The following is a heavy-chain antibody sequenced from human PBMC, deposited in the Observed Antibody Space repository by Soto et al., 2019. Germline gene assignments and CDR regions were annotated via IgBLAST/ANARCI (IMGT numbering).Heavy chain of an antibody. CDR2: IYYSGST. V-gene: IGHV4-59*01. J-gene: IGHJ5*02. D-gene: IGHD3-10*01. Sequence: ALETLRHRCTVAGGSIGSYGWSWIRQPTGKGLEWIGYIYYSGSTNYNPSLKSRVTISVDTSKNQFSLKLTSVTAADTAVYYCARGGSRDSGTYHNRWFDPWGQGTRVTVSS. CDR3: ARGGSRDSGTYHNRWFDP. CDR1: GGSIGSYG.